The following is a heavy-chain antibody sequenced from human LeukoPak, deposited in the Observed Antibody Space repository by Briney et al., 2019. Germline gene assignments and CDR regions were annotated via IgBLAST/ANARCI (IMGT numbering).Heavy chain of an antibody. J-gene: IGHJ4*02. CDR2: ISGSGDTT. CDR1: RFTFTSYA. V-gene: IGHV3-23*01. CDR3: AKESPHFDY. Sequence: GGSLRLSCAASRFTFTSYAMSWVRQAPGKGLAWVSTISGSGDTTYYADSVKGRFTISRDNSKNTLYLQMNSLRAEDTAIYYCAKESPHFDYWGQGTLVTVSS.